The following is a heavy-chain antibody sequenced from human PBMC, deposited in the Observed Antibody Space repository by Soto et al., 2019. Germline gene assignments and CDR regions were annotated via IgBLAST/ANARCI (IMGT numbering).Heavy chain of an antibody. Sequence: EVQLLESGGGLVQPGGSLRLSCGASGFTFSSYAMSWVRQAPGKELEWVSAISGSGGSTYYADSVKGRFTISRDNSQNKLYLQMNSMRAEDAAVYYCAKGPSHREQWLVPTSYLDYWGQGTLVTVCS. CDR2: ISGSGGST. CDR3: AKGPSHREQWLVPTSYLDY. V-gene: IGHV3-23*01. CDR1: GFTFSSYA. J-gene: IGHJ4*02. D-gene: IGHD6-19*01.